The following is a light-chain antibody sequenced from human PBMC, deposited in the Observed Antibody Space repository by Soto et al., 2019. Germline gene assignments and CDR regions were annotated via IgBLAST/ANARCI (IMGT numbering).Light chain of an antibody. CDR1: QSLSSSY. CDR3: QHFGSSLT. V-gene: IGKV3-20*01. Sequence: EIVLTQSPGTLSLSPGERATLSCRASQSLSSSYLAWYQQKPGQAPRLLIYGASSRATAIPDRFSGSGSGTDFTLTINRLEPEDFAVYYCQHFGSSLTLGGGTKVDI. CDR2: GAS. J-gene: IGKJ4*01.